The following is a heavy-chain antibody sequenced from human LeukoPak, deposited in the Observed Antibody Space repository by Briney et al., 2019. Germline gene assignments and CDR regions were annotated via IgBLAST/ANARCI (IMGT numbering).Heavy chain of an antibody. Sequence: GGSLRLSCAASGFTFSSYAMSWVRQAPGKGLEWVSAISGSGGSTYYADSVKGQFTISRDNSKNTLYLQMNSLRAEDTAVYYCAKGMVREPRAFDIWGQGTMVTVSS. CDR2: ISGSGGST. J-gene: IGHJ3*02. CDR1: GFTFSSYA. V-gene: IGHV3-23*01. D-gene: IGHD3-10*01. CDR3: AKGMVREPRAFDI.